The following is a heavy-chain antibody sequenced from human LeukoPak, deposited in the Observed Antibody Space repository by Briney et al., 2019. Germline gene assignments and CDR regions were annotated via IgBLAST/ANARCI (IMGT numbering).Heavy chain of an antibody. Sequence: PGGSLRLSCAASGFTFSSYAMHWVRQAPGKGLEWVAVISYDGSNKYYADSVKGRFTISRDNSKNTLYLQMNSLRAEDTAVYYCARVSHEAAYVDYWGQGTLVTVSS. CDR1: GFTFSSYA. J-gene: IGHJ4*02. V-gene: IGHV3-30-3*01. CDR3: ARVSHEAAYVDY. D-gene: IGHD2-15*01. CDR2: ISYDGSNK.